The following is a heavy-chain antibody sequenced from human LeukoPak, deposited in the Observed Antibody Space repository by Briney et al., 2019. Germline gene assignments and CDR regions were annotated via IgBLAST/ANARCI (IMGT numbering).Heavy chain of an antibody. CDR1: GFTFSSYA. Sequence: PGGSLRLSCAASGFTFSSYAMHWVRQAPGKGLEWVAVISYDGSNKCYADSVKGRFTISRDNSKNTLYQQMNSLRAEDTAVYYCARASRLRLGELSPGDYWGQGTLVTVSS. CDR2: ISYDGSNK. V-gene: IGHV3-30-3*01. D-gene: IGHD3-16*02. CDR3: ARASRLRLGELSPGDY. J-gene: IGHJ4*02.